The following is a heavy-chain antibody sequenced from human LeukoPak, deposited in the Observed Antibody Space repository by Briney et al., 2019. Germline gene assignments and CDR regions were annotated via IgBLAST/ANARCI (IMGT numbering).Heavy chain of an antibody. CDR1: GFTFSSYA. CDR2: ISGSGGST. V-gene: IGHV3-23*01. J-gene: IGHJ4*02. CDR3: AKDRQWELLGFDY. Sequence: GGSLRLSCAASGFTFSSYAMSWVRQAPGKGLEWVSAISGSGGSTYYADSVRGRFTISRDNSKNTLYLQMNSLRAEDTAVYYCAKDRQWELLGFDYWGQGTLVTVSS. D-gene: IGHD1-26*01.